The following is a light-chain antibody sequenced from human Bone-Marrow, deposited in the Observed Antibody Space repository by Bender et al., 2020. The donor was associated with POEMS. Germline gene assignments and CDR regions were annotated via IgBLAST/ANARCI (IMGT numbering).Light chain of an antibody. CDR3: SAYTYKATLL. Sequence: SYVLTQSPSVSVAPGQTARLTCRGNNIGTKIVHWYQQKPGQAPVVVVSDDSDRPSGISDRFSGSKSGSTASMTISGLQPDDEADYYCSAYTYKATLLFGGGTKLTVL. CDR2: DDS. CDR1: NIGTKI. J-gene: IGLJ2*01. V-gene: IGLV3-21*02.